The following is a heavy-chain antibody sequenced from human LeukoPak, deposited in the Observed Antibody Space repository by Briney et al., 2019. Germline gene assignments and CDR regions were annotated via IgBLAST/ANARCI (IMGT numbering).Heavy chain of an antibody. CDR3: ARFYGDYENWFDP. CDR2: IYHSGST. V-gene: IGHV4-30-2*01. J-gene: IGHJ5*02. Sequence: PSQTLSPTCAVSGGSISSGGYSWSWIRQPPGKGLEWIGYIYHSGSTYYNPSLKSRVTISVDRSKNQFSLKLSSVTAADTAVYYCARFYGDYENWFDPWGQGNLVTVSS. D-gene: IGHD4-17*01. CDR1: GGSISSGGYS.